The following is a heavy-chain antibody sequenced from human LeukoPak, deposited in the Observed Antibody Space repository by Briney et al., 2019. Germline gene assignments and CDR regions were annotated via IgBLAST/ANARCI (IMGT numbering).Heavy chain of an antibody. CDR2: VRNKANSYII. V-gene: IGHV3-72*01. D-gene: IGHD3-3*01. J-gene: IGHJ5*02. Sequence: GGSLRLSCAASGFTFSDHNMDWVRQAPGKGLEWVGRVRNKANSYIIEDAASVRGRFTISRDDSKNSLFLQMNSLRAEDTAVYYCARDAGWRLDPWGQGTLVTVSS. CDR1: GFTFSDHN. CDR3: ARDAGWRLDP.